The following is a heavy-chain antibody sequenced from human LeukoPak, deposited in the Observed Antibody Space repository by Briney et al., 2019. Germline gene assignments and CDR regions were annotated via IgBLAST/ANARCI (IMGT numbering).Heavy chain of an antibody. Sequence: SETLSLTRTVSGGSISSSKYYWGWIRQPPGKGLEWIGSIHYSVNTYYNPSLKSRVTISVDTSKNQFSLTLTSVTAADTSVYYCAKRRGDGDYRPDSWGQGTLVAVSS. D-gene: IGHD4-17*01. J-gene: IGHJ5*01. CDR2: IHYSVNT. CDR3: AKRRGDGDYRPDS. CDR1: GGSISSSKYY. V-gene: IGHV4-39*01.